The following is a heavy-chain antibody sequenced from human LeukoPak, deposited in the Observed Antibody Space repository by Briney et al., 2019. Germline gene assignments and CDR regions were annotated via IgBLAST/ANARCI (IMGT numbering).Heavy chain of an antibody. V-gene: IGHV3-53*01. D-gene: IGHD1-26*01. Sequence: GGSLRLSCAASGFTFNNYWMTWVRQAPGKGLEWVSSIYNTGATHYAESVKGRFTISRDNSKNTLFLQMNSLRAEDMAVYYCARIEWERLGRAFDIWGQGTMVTVSS. CDR2: IYNTGAT. CDR1: GFTFNNYW. CDR3: ARIEWERLGRAFDI. J-gene: IGHJ3*02.